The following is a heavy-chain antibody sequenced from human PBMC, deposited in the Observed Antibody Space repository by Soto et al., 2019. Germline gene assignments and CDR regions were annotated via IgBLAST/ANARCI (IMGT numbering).Heavy chain of an antibody. V-gene: IGHV3-23*01. J-gene: IGHJ4*02. D-gene: IGHD3-3*01. CDR2: ISGSGGST. CDR1: GFTFSSYA. Sequence: HPGGSLRLSCAASGFTFSSYAMSWVRQAPGKGLEWVSAISGSGGSTYYADSVKGRFTISRDNSKNTLYLQMNSLRAEDTAVYYCAKDSPYDFWSGYYRHTPYYFDYWGQGTLVTVSS. CDR3: AKDSPYDFWSGYYRHTPYYFDY.